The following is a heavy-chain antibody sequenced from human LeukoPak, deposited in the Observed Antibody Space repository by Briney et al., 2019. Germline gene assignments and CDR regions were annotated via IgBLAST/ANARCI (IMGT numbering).Heavy chain of an antibody. D-gene: IGHD3-10*01. J-gene: IGHJ4*02. Sequence: SQTLSLTCTVSNGSISSVGYYWSWIRQNPGKGLEFIGYIYHSGSTYYNPSLKRPITIPMDTSENQFSLRLTAVTAADSAIYYCARTPSRTRVFDYWGQGTLVTVSS. V-gene: IGHV4-31*01. CDR3: ARTPSRTRVFDY. CDR2: IYHSGST. CDR1: NGSISSVGYY.